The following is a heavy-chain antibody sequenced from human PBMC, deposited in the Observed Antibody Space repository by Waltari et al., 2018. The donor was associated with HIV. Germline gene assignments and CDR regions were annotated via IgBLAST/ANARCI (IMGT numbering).Heavy chain of an antibody. Sequence: QVQLQPWGAGLLKPSETLSLTCAVYGGSFSGYYWSWIGQHPGKGLEWIGEINHSGSTNYNPSLKSRVTISVDTSKNQFSLKLSSVTAADTAVYYCARTGTKYYDILTGYYRGWFDPWGQGTLVTVSS. CDR2: INHSGST. CDR1: GGSFSGYY. CDR3: ARTGTKYYDILTGYYRGWFDP. J-gene: IGHJ5*02. V-gene: IGHV4-34*01. D-gene: IGHD3-9*01.